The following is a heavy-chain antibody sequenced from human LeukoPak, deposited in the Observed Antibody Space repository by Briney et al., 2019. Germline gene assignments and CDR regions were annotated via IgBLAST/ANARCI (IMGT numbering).Heavy chain of an antibody. CDR3: ARFDGDLPLDY. CDR2: IYYSGST. CDR1: GGSISSSSYY. V-gene: IGHV4-39*07. D-gene: IGHD4-17*01. J-gene: IGHJ4*02. Sequence: PSETLSLTCTVSGGSISSSSYYWGWIRQPPGKGLEWIGSIYYSGSTYYNPSLKSRVTISVDTSKNQFSLKLSSVTAADTAVYYCARFDGDLPLDYWGQGTLVTVSS.